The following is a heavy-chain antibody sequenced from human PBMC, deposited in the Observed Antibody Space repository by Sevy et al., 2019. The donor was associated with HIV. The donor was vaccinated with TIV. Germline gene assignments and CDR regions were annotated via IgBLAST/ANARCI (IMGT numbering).Heavy chain of an antibody. D-gene: IGHD3-22*01. V-gene: IGHV3-33*01. CDR1: GFTFSSFG. CDR2: IWNDRSNK. J-gene: IGHJ3*02. Sequence: GGSLRLSCAESGFTFSSFGMHWVRQAPGKGLEWVAVIWNDRSNKHYADSVKGRFTISRANSKNTLYLQMNRLRAEDTAVYYCASLPNNYYDTSGYSGKDAFDIWGQGTMVTVSS. CDR3: ASLPNNYYDTSGYSGKDAFDI.